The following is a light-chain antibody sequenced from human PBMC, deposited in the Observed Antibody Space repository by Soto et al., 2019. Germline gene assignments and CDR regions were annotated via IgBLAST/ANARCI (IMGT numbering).Light chain of an antibody. J-gene: IGKJ1*01. CDR2: GAS. V-gene: IGKV3-15*01. Sequence: VITHCPATLSVSPGERATLSCRASQSVSSNLAWYQQKPGQAPRLLIYGASTRATGIPARFSGSGSGTEFTLTISSLQSEDFAVYYCQQYNNWPPKTFGQGTKV. CDR1: QSVSSN. CDR3: QQYNNWPPKT.